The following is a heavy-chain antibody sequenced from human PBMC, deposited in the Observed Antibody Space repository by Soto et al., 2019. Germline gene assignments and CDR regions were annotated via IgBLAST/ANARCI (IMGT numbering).Heavy chain of an antibody. D-gene: IGHD2-2*02. CDR1: GFTFSSYW. Sequence: GGSLRLSCAASGFTFSSYWMHWVRQAPGKGLVWVSRINSDGSSTSYADSVKGRFTISRDNAKNTLYLQMNSLRAEDTAVYYCASGRAAIRAVYFDYWGQGTLVTVSS. J-gene: IGHJ4*02. V-gene: IGHV3-74*01. CDR3: ASGRAAIRAVYFDY. CDR2: INSDGSST.